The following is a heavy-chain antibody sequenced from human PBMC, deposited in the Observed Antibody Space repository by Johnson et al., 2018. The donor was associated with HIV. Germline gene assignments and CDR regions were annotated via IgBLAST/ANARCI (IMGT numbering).Heavy chain of an antibody. CDR3: AREMAWEDAFDV. V-gene: IGHV3-30*07. J-gene: IGHJ3*01. Sequence: QVQLVESGGGVVQPGRSLRLSCAASGFTFTTYAMHWVRQAPGKGLEWVAVVSYDGSNKYYADSVKGRFTISMDNPKNSLYLQMNSLRAEDTAVYYCAREMAWEDAFDVWGQGTMVTVSS. CDR2: VSYDGSNK. D-gene: IGHD5-24*01. CDR1: GFTFTTYA.